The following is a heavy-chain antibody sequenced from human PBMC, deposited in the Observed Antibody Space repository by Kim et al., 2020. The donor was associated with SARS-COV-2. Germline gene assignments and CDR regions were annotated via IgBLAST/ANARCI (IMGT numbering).Heavy chain of an antibody. CDR3: ARAYYGSGSHLDY. Sequence: GGSLRLSCAASGFTFSSYSMNWVRQAPGKGLEWVSYISSSSSTIYYADSVKGRFTISRDNAKNSLYLQMNSLRDEDTAVYYCARAYYGSGSHLDYWGQGTLVTVSS. D-gene: IGHD3-10*01. CDR2: ISSSSSTI. J-gene: IGHJ4*02. V-gene: IGHV3-48*02. CDR1: GFTFSSYS.